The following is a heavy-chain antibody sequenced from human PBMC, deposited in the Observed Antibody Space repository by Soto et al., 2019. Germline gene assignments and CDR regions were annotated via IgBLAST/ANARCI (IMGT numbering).Heavy chain of an antibody. CDR2: ISAYNGNT. CDR1: GYTFTSYG. Sequence: GASVKVSCKASGYTFTSYGISWARQAPGQGLEWMGWISAYNGNTNYAQKLQGRVTMTTDTSTSTAYMELRSLRSDDTAVYYCARDRYYDSSGYPHPDAFDIWGQGTMVTVSS. D-gene: IGHD3-22*01. V-gene: IGHV1-18*01. CDR3: ARDRYYDSSGYPHPDAFDI. J-gene: IGHJ3*02.